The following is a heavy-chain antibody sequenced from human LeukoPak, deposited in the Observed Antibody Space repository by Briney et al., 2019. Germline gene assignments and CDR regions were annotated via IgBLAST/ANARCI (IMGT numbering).Heavy chain of an antibody. CDR2: ISSNGGST. CDR1: GFTFSSYA. CDR3: ARGRYCSSTSCYPFDY. D-gene: IGHD2-2*01. Sequence: PGGSLRLSCAASGFTFSSYAMHWVRQAPGKGLEYVSAISSNGGSTYYANSVKGRFTISRDSSKNTLYLQMGSLRAEDMAVYYCARGRYCSSTSCYPFDYWGQGTLVTVSS. V-gene: IGHV3-64*01. J-gene: IGHJ4*02.